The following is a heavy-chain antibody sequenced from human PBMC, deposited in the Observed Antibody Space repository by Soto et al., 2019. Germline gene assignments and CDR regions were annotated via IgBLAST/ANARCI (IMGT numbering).Heavy chain of an antibody. D-gene: IGHD1-1*01. J-gene: IGHJ4*02. CDR2: ISGSGGGT. Sequence: GGSLRHSCAASGFTFSSYAMSWVRQAPGKGLEWVSSISGSGGGTYYADSVKGRFTFSRDNSKNTLYLQMNSLRAEDTAVYYCAKFGMATTKRSPPYYIDYWGQGALVTVSS. CDR1: GFTFSSYA. V-gene: IGHV3-23*01. CDR3: AKFGMATTKRSPPYYIDY.